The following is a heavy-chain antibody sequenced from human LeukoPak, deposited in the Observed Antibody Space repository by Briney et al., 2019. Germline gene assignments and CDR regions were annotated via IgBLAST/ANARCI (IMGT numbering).Heavy chain of an antibody. CDR2: INHSGST. V-gene: IGHV4-34*01. Sequence: SETLSLTCAVYGGSFSGYYWSWIRQPPGKGLEWIGEINHSGSTNYNPSLKSRVTISVDTSKNQFSLKLSSVTAADTAVYYCARDLEDSSGWYRLDYWGQGTLVTVSS. CDR3: ARDLEDSSGWYRLDY. J-gene: IGHJ4*02. CDR1: GGSFSGYY. D-gene: IGHD6-19*01.